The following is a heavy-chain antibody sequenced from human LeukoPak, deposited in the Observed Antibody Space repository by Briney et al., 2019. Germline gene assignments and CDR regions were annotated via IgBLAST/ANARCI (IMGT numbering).Heavy chain of an antibody. CDR3: ARSVVPATNYYYYYYMDV. J-gene: IGHJ6*03. D-gene: IGHD3-22*01. V-gene: IGHV3-9*01. CDR1: GFTFDDYA. Sequence: GRSLRLSCAASGFTFDDYAMHWVRQAPGKGLEWVSGISWNSGSIGYADSVKGRFTISRDNAKNSLYLQMNSLRAEDTALYYCARSVVPATNYYYYYYMDVWGKGTTVTVSS. CDR2: ISWNSGSI.